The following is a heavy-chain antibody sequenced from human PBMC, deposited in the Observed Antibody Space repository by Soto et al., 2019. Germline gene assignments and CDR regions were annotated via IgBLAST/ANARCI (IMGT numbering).Heavy chain of an antibody. CDR2: IYPGYSDT. J-gene: IGHJ6*02. CDR1: GYSFTGYW. V-gene: IGHV5-51*01. CDR3: ARLGCFSTNCYSNSYHGMDV. D-gene: IGHD2-2*01. Sequence: PGESLKISCAGSGYSFTGYWIGWVRQMPGKGLEWMGVIYPGYSDTRYSPSFQGQVTISADKSISTAYLQWSSLKASDTAMYYCARLGCFSTNCYSNSYHGMDVWGQGTTVTVSS.